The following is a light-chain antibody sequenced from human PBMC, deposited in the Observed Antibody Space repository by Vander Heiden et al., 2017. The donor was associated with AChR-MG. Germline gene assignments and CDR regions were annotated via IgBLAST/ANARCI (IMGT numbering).Light chain of an antibody. J-gene: IGKJ4*01. Sequence: DIVMTQSPLSLPVTPGEPASISGRSSQSLLHDNGNNYLNWYLQTPGQSPQLLIFLGSNRASGVPDRFSGSGSGTDFTLRISRVEAEDVGIYYCMEALQTPRLTFGGGTRVEIK. CDR3: MEALQTPRLT. V-gene: IGKV2-28*01. CDR1: QSLLHDNGNNY. CDR2: LGS.